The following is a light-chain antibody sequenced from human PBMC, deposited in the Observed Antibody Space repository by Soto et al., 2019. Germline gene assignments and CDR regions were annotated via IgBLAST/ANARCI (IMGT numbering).Light chain of an antibody. V-gene: IGKV1-5*01. CDR1: QSITYW. Sequence: DIQMTQSPSSLSASVGDRVTITCRASQSITYWLAWYQQKPGRAPKLLIYDVFNLQSGVPSRFSGSGSGTEFTLTIRSLQPDDSATYYCQQYHSCSFTFGQGTKVDIK. CDR3: QQYHSCSFT. CDR2: DVF. J-gene: IGKJ2*01.